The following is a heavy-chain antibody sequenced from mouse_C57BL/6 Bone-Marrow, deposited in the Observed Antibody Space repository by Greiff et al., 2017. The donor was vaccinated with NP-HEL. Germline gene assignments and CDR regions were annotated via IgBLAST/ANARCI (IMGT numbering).Heavy chain of an antibody. CDR3: AGTGTDFDS. CDR1: GYTFTSYW. Sequence: QVQLKQPGAELVKPGASVKLSCKASGYTFTSYWMQWVKQRPGQGLEWIGEIDPSDSYTNYNQKFKGKATLTVDTSSSTAYMQLSSLTSEESAVYYCAGTGTDFDSRGQGTTLTVSS. D-gene: IGHD4-1*01. CDR2: IDPSDSYT. J-gene: IGHJ2*01. V-gene: IGHV1-50*01.